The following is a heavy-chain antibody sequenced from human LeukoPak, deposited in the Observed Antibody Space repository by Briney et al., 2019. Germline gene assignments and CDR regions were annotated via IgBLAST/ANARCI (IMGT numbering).Heavy chain of an antibody. CDR1: GYTFTSYD. V-gene: IGHV1-8*01. J-gene: IGHJ5*02. D-gene: IGHD2-15*01. CDR3: ASQVTPEDCSGGSCYSGNWFDP. CDR2: MNPNSGNT. Sequence: ASVKVSCKASGYTFTSYDINWVRQATGQGLEWMGWMNPNSGNTGYAQKFQGRVTMTRNTSISTAYMELSSLRSEDTAVYYCASQVTPEDCSGGSCYSGNWFDPWGQGTLVTVSS.